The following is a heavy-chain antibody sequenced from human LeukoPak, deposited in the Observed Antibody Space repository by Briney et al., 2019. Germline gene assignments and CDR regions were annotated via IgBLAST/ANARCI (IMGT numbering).Heavy chain of an antibody. J-gene: IGHJ4*02. Sequence: PGGSLRLSCAASGLTFSSYDMHWVRHALGKGLEWVSAIGTAGDTYYPGSVTGRFTISRENAKNSLYLQMNSRRAGDTAVYYCARATGTWYFDYWGQGTLVTVSS. CDR3: ARATGTWYFDY. V-gene: IGHV3-13*01. CDR1: GLTFSSYD. CDR2: IGTAGDT. D-gene: IGHD1-1*01.